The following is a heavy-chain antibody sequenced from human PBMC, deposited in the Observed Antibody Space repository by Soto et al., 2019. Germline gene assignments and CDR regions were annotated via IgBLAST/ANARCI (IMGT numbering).Heavy chain of an antibody. CDR1: EFTLKDHA. V-gene: IGHV3-9*01. CDR3: LKDVAAGGLDY. J-gene: IGHJ4*02. CDR2: ISWDSSRV. D-gene: IGHD2-15*01. Sequence: EVQLVGSGGGSVQPGRSLRLTCAASEFTLKDHAMHWVRQVSGKGLEWVSGISWDSSRVGYAESVKGRFTISRDNAKNSLYLQMNSLRLEDTALYYCLKDVAAGGLDYWGQGVQVTVSS.